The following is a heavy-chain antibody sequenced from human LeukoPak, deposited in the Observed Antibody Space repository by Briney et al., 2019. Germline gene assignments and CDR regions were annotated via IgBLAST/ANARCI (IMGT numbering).Heavy chain of an antibody. V-gene: IGHV3-23*01. CDR3: ARDPTVSVPDYFDY. D-gene: IGHD4-11*01. J-gene: IGHJ4*02. CDR1: GFTFSNYA. Sequence: PGGSLRLSCAASGFTFSNYAMSWVRQAPGKGLEWVSGISGSGGSTYYADSVKGHFTISRDNSKNTLYLQMNSLRAEDTAIYYCARDPTVSVPDYFDYWGQGILVTASS. CDR2: ISGSGGST.